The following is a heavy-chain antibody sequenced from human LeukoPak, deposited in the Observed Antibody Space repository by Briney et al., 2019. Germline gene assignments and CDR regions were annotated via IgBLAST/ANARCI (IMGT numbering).Heavy chain of an antibody. Sequence: SETLSLTCTVSGGSISSYYWSWIRQPPGKGLEWIWYIYYSGSTNYNPSLKSRVTISVDTSKNQFSLKLSSVTAADTAVYYCARTSTSTHDSSGYFFDYWGQGVLVTVSS. CDR3: ARTSTSTHDSSGYFFDY. CDR1: GGSISSYY. D-gene: IGHD3-22*01. J-gene: IGHJ4*02. CDR2: IYYSGST. V-gene: IGHV4-59*01.